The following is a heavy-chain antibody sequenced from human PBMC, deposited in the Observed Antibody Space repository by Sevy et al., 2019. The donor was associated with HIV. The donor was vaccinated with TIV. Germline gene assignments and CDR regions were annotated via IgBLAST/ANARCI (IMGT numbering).Heavy chain of an antibody. J-gene: IGHJ4*02. Sequence: GGSLRLSCAASGFTFSSYSMNWVRQAPGKGLEWVSYISSSSSTIYNADSVKGGFTISRDNAKNSLYLQRNSVGAEDTAVYYCARANRGYSPDYWGQGTLVTVSS. V-gene: IGHV3-48*01. CDR2: ISSSSSTI. CDR3: ARANRGYSPDY. CDR1: GFTFSSYS. D-gene: IGHD5-18*01.